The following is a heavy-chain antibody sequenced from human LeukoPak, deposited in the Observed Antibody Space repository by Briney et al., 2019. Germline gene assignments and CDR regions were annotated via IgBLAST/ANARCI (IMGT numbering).Heavy chain of an antibody. Sequence: NPSETLSLTCTVSGYSISSGYYWGWIRQPPGKGLEWIGSIYHSGSTYYNPSLKSRVTISVDTSKNQFSLKLSSVTAADTAAYYCAREGVPPLPQFDYWGQGTLVTVSS. J-gene: IGHJ4*02. CDR2: IYHSGST. CDR1: GYSISSGYY. CDR3: AREGVPPLPQFDY. D-gene: IGHD2-15*01. V-gene: IGHV4-38-2*02.